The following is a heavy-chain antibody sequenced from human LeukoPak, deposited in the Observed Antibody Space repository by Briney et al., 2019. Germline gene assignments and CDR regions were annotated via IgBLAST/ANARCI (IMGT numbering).Heavy chain of an antibody. CDR2: ISYDGSNK. CDR3: ARMGDSSGYYLGFDY. J-gene: IGHJ4*02. D-gene: IGHD3-22*01. Sequence: GGSLRLSCAASGFTFSSYAMHWVRQAPGKGLEWVAVISYDGSNKYYADSVKGRFTISRDNSKNTLYLQMNSLRAEDTAVYYCARMGDSSGYYLGFDYWGQGTLVTVSS. CDR1: GFTFSSYA. V-gene: IGHV3-30*01.